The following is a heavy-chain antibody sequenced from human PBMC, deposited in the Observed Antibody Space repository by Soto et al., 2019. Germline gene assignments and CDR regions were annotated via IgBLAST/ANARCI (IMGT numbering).Heavy chain of an antibody. CDR3: ARLIGSSSWFDL. V-gene: IGHV5-51*01. Sequence: GESLKISCKVSGYSFTTNWIAWVRQRPGKGLEWMGSIFPDDSDTRYSPSFQGQVTISVDKAVTTAYLEWSSLKASDSAMYYCARLIGSSSWFDLWGQGALVTVSS. CDR1: GYSFTTNW. CDR2: IFPDDSDT. D-gene: IGHD2-2*01. J-gene: IGHJ5*02.